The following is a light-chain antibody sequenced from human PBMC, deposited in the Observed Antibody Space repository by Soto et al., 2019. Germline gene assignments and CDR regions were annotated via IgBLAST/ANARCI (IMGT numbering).Light chain of an antibody. Sequence: QPVLTQPASVSGSPGQSITISCTGTSSDVGSYNLVSWYQQHPGKAPKLMIYEGSKRPSGVSNRFSGSKSGNTASLTISGLQAEDEADYYCCSNAGRSTHVVFGGGTKLTVL. CDR1: SSDVGSYNL. J-gene: IGLJ2*01. V-gene: IGLV2-23*01. CDR2: EGS. CDR3: CSNAGRSTHVV.